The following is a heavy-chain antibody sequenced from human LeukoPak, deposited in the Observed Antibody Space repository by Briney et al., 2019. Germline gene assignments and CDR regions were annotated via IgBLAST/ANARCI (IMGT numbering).Heavy chain of an antibody. J-gene: IGHJ4*02. D-gene: IGHD3-22*01. V-gene: IGHV4-59*12. Sequence: SETLSPTCTVSGGSISSYYWSWIRQPPGKGLEWIGYICYSGSNNYNPSLKSRVTISVDTSKNQFYLKLSSVTTADTAVYYCARSFGERDSSGYYAPHSDYWGQGTLVTVSS. CDR1: GGSISSYY. CDR2: ICYSGSN. CDR3: ARSFGERDSSGYYAPHSDY.